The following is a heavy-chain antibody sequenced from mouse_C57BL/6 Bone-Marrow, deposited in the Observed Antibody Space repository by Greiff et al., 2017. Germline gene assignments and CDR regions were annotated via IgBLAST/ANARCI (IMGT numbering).Heavy chain of an antibody. D-gene: IGHD3-2*02. CDR2: IHPNSGST. CDR1: GYTFTSYW. Sequence: VQLKQPGAELVKPGASVQLSCKASGYTFTSYWMHWVKQRPGQGLEWIGMIHPNSGSTNYNEKFKSKATLTVDKSSSTAYMQLSSLTSEDSAVYYCARAQLRLFFFAYWGQGTLVTVSA. V-gene: IGHV1-64*01. CDR3: ARAQLRLFFFAY. J-gene: IGHJ3*01.